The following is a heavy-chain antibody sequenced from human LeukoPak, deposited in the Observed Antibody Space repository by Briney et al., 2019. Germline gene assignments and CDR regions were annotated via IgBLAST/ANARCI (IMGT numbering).Heavy chain of an antibody. Sequence: SETLSLTCTVSGGSISSFYWSWIRQPPGKGLEWIGYIFYSGATDYNPSLKSRVTISVDTSKNQFSLKLSSVTAADTAVYYCARIRGVTSSGWFDPWGQGTLVTVSS. CDR1: GGSISSFY. CDR3: ARIRGVTSSGWFDP. J-gene: IGHJ5*02. D-gene: IGHD3-10*01. CDR2: IFYSGAT. V-gene: IGHV4-59*12.